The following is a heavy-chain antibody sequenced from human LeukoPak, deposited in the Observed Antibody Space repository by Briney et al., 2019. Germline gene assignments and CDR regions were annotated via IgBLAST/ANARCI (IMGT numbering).Heavy chain of an antibody. Sequence: SVKVSCKASGGTFSSYAISWVRQAPGQGLEWTGRIIPIFGTANYAQKFQGRVTITADKSTSTAYMELSSLRSEDTAVYYCARRALVGATGNFDYWGQGTLVTVSS. CDR2: IIPIFGTA. J-gene: IGHJ4*02. CDR1: GGTFSSYA. D-gene: IGHD1-26*01. CDR3: ARRALVGATGNFDY. V-gene: IGHV1-69*06.